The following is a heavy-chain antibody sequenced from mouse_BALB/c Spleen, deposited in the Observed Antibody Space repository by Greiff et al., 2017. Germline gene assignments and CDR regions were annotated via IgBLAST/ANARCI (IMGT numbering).Heavy chain of an antibody. CDR1: GYTFTSYY. V-gene: IGHV1S81*02. CDR2: INPSNGGT. CDR3: TRGNYYGRGPHY. D-gene: IGHD1-1*01. J-gene: IGHJ2*01. Sequence: VQLQQSGAELVKPGASVKLSCKASGYTFTSYYMYWVKQRPGQGLEWIGEINPSNGGTNFNEKFKSKATLTVDKSSSTAYMQLSSLTSEDSAVYYCTRGNYYGRGPHYWGQGTTLTVSS.